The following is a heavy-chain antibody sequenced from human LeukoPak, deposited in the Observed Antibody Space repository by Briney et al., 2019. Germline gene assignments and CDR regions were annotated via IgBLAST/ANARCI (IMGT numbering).Heavy chain of an antibody. CDR2: ISRSSSYI. V-gene: IGHV3-21*01. CDR1: EFTFSSYS. CDR3: ARDLGRYCSGGSCYPDY. J-gene: IGHJ4*02. Sequence: PGGSLRLSCAASEFTFSSYSMNWVRQAPGKGLEWVSSISRSSSYIYYADSVKGRFTISRDNAKNSLYLQMNSLRAEDTAVYYCARDLGRYCSGGSCYPDYWAREPWSPSPQ. D-gene: IGHD2-15*01.